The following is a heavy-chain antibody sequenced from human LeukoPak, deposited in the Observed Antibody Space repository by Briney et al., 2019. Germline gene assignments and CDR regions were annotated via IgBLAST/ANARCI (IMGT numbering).Heavy chain of an antibody. V-gene: IGHV3-30*04. CDR3: AKDERGYSYGYSMDV. CDR2: ISYDGSIK. Sequence: SGGSLRLSCAASGFTFNTYAIYWVRQAPGKGLEWVAVISYDGSIKYYADSVKGRFTISRDNSKNTLYLQMNSLRPEDTAVYYCAKDERGYSYGYSMDVWGQGTTVTVSS. CDR1: GFTFNTYA. D-gene: IGHD5-18*01. J-gene: IGHJ6*02.